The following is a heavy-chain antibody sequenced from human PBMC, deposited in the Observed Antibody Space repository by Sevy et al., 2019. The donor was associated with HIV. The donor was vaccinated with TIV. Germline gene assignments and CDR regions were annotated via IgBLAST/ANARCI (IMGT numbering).Heavy chain of an antibody. CDR2: IYYSGST. V-gene: IGHV4-59*01. D-gene: IGHD1-26*01. CDR3: ARDFNSGSTEYYYYYGMDV. CDR1: GGSISSYY. Sequence: SETLSLTCTVSGGSISSYYWSWIRQPPGKGLEWIGYIYYSGSTNYNPSLKSRVTISVDTSKNQFSLKLSSVTAADTAVYYCARDFNSGSTEYYYYYGMDVWGQGTTVTVSS. J-gene: IGHJ6*02.